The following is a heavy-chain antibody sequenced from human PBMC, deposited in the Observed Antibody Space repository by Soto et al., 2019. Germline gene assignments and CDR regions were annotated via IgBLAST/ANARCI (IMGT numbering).Heavy chain of an antibody. J-gene: IGHJ6*02. CDR3: AGGYCSGGSCYRYYYYGMDV. V-gene: IGHV4-39*01. D-gene: IGHD2-15*01. CDR1: GGSISSSSYY. CDR2: IYYSGST. Sequence: QLQLQESGPGLVKPSETLSLTCTVSGGSISSSSYYWGWIRQPPGKGLEWIGSIYYSGSTYYNPSLKSRVTISVDTSKNQFSLKLSSVTAADTAVYYCAGGYCSGGSCYRYYYYGMDVCGQGTTVTVSS.